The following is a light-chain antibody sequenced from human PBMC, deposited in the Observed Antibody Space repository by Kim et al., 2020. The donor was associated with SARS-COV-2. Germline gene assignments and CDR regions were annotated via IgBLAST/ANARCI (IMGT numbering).Light chain of an antibody. Sequence: PGRTVTLTCGSSTGAVTTGHFPFWFQQKPGQAPRTLFYDTNNRHSWTPARFSASLLGGKAALTLSGAQPEDEADYYCFLSYSVPRVFGGGTQLTVL. V-gene: IGLV7-46*01. CDR2: DTN. CDR1: TGAVTTGHF. CDR3: FLSYSVPRV. J-gene: IGLJ3*02.